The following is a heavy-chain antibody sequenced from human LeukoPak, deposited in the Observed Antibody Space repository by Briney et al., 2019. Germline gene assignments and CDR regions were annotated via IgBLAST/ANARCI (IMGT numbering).Heavy chain of an antibody. CDR3: AREAVTRNYFDY. CDR1: GFTVSSNY. D-gene: IGHD4-17*01. Sequence: PGGSLRLSCAASGFTVSSNYMNWVRQAPGKGLEWVSVIYSRGSTYYADSVKGRFTISRDNSKNTLYLQMNSLRAEDTAVYYCAREAVTRNYFDYWGQGTLVTVSS. V-gene: IGHV3-53*01. J-gene: IGHJ4*02. CDR2: IYSRGST.